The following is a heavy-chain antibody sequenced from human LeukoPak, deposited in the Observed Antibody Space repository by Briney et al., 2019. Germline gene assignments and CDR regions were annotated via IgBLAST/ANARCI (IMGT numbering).Heavy chain of an antibody. CDR2: INPSGGST. Sequence: ASVNVSCKASGYTFTSYYMHWVRQAPGQGLEWMGIINPSGGSTSYAQKFQGRVTMTRDTSTSTVYMELSSLRSEDTAVYYCARDRIVVVPAAMDYYYYGMDVWGQGTTVTVSS. D-gene: IGHD2-2*01. J-gene: IGHJ6*02. V-gene: IGHV1-46*01. CDR1: GYTFTSYY. CDR3: ARDRIVVVPAAMDYYYYGMDV.